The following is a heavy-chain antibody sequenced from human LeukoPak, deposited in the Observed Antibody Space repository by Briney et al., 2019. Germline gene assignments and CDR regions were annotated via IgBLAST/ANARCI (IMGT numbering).Heavy chain of an antibody. CDR1: GFTFSDYY. D-gene: IGHD6-6*01. J-gene: IGHJ4*02. V-gene: IGHV3-7*01. CDR3: ARGGNSSWDY. Sequence: GGSLRLSCAASGFTFSDYYMSWVRQAPGKGLEWVANMKPDGTEKYYVDSLKGRFTISRDNAKNSLYLQMNSLRVEDTAVYYCARGGNSSWDYWGQGALVTVSS. CDR2: MKPDGTEK.